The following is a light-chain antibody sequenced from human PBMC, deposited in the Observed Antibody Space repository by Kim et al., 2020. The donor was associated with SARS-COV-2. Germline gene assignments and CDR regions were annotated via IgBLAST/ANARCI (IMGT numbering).Light chain of an antibody. Sequence: NFMLTQPPSVSESPGKTVTISCTRSSGNIASNFGQWYRQRPGSAPTTVIYEDSQRPSGVPGRFSGSVDSSSNSASLIISGLEAEDEADYFCQSYSGLNWVFGGGTQLTVL. CDR3: QSYSGLNWV. CDR2: EDS. V-gene: IGLV6-57*03. J-gene: IGLJ3*02. CDR1: SGNIASNF.